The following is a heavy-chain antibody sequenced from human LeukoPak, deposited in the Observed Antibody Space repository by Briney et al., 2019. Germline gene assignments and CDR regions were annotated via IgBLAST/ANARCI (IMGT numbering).Heavy chain of an antibody. J-gene: IGHJ5*02. Sequence: SETLSLTCTVSGDSITSFYLTWIRQPPRKGLEWIGRIYTSGSPHYNPSLKSRVTMSIDTSKTQFSLKLTSVTAADTAVYYCVRTYDENPLGWFDPWGQGTLVTVSS. CDR3: VRTYDENPLGWFDP. D-gene: IGHD5-12*01. CDR2: IYTSGSP. CDR1: GDSITSFY. V-gene: IGHV4-4*07.